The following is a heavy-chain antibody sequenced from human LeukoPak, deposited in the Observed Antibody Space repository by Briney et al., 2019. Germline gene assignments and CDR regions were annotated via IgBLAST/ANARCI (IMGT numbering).Heavy chain of an antibody. CDR1: GFTFSSYE. J-gene: IGHJ4*02. V-gene: IGHV3-48*03. D-gene: IGHD3-22*01. CDR3: ARDLGYYDRTSY. CDR2: ISSSGSTI. Sequence: GGSLRLSCAASGFTFSSYEMNWVRQAPGKWLEWVSYISSSGSTIYYADSVKGRFTISRDNAKNSLYLQMNSLRAEDTAVYYCARDLGYYDRTSYWGQGTRVTVSS.